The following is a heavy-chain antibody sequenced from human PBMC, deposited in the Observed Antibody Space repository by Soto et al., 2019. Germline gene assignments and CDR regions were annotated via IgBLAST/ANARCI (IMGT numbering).Heavy chain of an antibody. CDR3: ARSYSSSWYSA. CDR2: IYYSGST. Sequence: SETLSLTCTVSGGSISSYYWSWIRQPPWKGLEWIGYIYYSGSTNYNPSLKSRVTISVDTSKNQFSLKLSSVTAADTAVYYCARSYSSSWYSAWGQRTLVTVSS. CDR1: GGSISSYY. D-gene: IGHD6-13*01. J-gene: IGHJ4*02. V-gene: IGHV4-59*01.